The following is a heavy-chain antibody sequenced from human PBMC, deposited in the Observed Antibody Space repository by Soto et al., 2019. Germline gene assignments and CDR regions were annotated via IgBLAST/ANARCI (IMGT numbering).Heavy chain of an antibody. Sequence: QVQLVQSGAEVKKPGASVKVSCKASGYTFTSYAMPWVRQAPGQRLEWMGWINAGNGNTKYSQKFQGRVTITRDTSASKAYMELSSLRSEDTAVYYCAREVGIQLWYGMDVWGQGTTVTVSS. J-gene: IGHJ6*02. CDR3: AREVGIQLWYGMDV. CDR2: INAGNGNT. V-gene: IGHV1-3*01. D-gene: IGHD5-18*01. CDR1: GYTFTSYA.